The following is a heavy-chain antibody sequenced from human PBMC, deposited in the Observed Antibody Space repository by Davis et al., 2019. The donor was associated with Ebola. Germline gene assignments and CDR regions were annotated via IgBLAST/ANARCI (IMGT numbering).Heavy chain of an antibody. CDR3: ARSPRYNWNYGWFDP. CDR1: GYTFTSYG. J-gene: IGHJ5*02. V-gene: IGHV1-2*06. CDR2: INPNSGGT. D-gene: IGHD1-7*01. Sequence: AASVKVSCKASGYTFTSYGISWVRQAPGQGLEWMGRINPNSGGTNYAQKFQGRVTMTRDTSISTAYMELSRLRSDDTAVYYCARSPRYNWNYGWFDPWGQGTLVTVSS.